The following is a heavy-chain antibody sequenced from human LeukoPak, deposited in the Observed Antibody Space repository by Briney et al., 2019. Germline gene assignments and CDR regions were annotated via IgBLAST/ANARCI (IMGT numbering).Heavy chain of an antibody. CDR2: IKQDGSEK. CDR3: ATDPRGLWVATLDY. Sequence: PGGSLRLSCAASGFSLSNYWMNWVRQAPGKGLEWVANIKQDGSEKNYVDSVKGRFSISRDNAKNSLILQMNSLRDEDTAVYYCATDPRGLWVATLDYWGQGTLVTVSS. CDR1: GFSLSNYW. D-gene: IGHD5-12*01. V-gene: IGHV3-7*01. J-gene: IGHJ4*02.